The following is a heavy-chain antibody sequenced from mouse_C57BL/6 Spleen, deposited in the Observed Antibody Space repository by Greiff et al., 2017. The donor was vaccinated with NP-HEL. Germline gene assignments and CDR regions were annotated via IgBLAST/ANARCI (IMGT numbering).Heavy chain of an antibody. CDR2: ISSGGSYT. J-gene: IGHJ2*01. CDR3: ARQEGNYYFDY. V-gene: IGHV5-6*01. D-gene: IGHD2-1*01. CDR1: GFTFSSYG. Sequence: EVKLVESGGDLVKPGGSLKLSCAASGFTFSSYGMSWVRQTPDKRLEWVATISSGGSYTYYPDSVKGRFTISRYNAKNNLYLQMSSLKSEDTAMYYCARQEGNYYFDYWGQGTTLTVSS.